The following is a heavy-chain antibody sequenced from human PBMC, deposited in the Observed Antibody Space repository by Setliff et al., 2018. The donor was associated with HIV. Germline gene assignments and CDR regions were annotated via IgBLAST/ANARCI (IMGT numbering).Heavy chain of an antibody. J-gene: IGHJ5*02. CDR1: GGSFSGYY. Sequence: SETLSLTCAVYGGSFSGYYWSWIRQPPGKGLEWIGEINHSGSTNYNPSLKSRVTISVDTSKNQFSLKLSSVTAADTAVYYCARSVRHRTVTMIVGRFDPWGHGTLVTVPQ. CDR3: ARSVRHRTVTMIVGRFDP. D-gene: IGHD3-22*01. CDR2: INHSGST. V-gene: IGHV4-34*01.